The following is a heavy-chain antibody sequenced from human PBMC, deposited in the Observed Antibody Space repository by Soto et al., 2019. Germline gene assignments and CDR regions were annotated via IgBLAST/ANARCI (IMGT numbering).Heavy chain of an antibody. D-gene: IGHD2-8*01. CDR1: GFTFSTYS. J-gene: IGHJ4*02. Sequence: VGSLRLSCAASGFTFSTYSINWVRQAPGKGLEWISYISDNSSVIYYADAVKGRFTISRDNAKNSLYLQMNSLRDEDTAVYYCARDRDAYCSKGICSGPYFDYWGQGTLVTVSS. CDR2: ISDNSSVI. V-gene: IGHV3-48*02. CDR3: ARDRDAYCSKGICSGPYFDY.